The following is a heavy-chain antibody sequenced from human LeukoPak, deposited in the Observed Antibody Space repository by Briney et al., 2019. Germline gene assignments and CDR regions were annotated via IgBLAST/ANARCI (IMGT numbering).Heavy chain of an antibody. D-gene: IGHD1-26*01. Sequence: GGSPRLSCAASGFTFSSYGMHWVRQATGKGLEWVSAIGVAANTFYSGSVKGRFTISRENAKNSLYLLMTSLRAEDTAVYYCARQNTPHGNFDYWGQGILVTVSS. CDR3: ARQNTPHGNFDY. V-gene: IGHV3-13*01. J-gene: IGHJ4*02. CDR1: GFTFSSYG. CDR2: IGVAANT.